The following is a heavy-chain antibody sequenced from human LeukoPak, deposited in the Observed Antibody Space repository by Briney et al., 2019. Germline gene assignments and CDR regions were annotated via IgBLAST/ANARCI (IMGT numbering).Heavy chain of an antibody. CDR1: GGTFSSYA. CDR3: ARELSVGCSGGSCYSVHSDAFDI. Sequence: SVKVSCKASGGTFSSYAITWVRQAPGQGLEWMGGIIPIFGTTNYAQKFQGRVTITADKSTSTAYMELSSLRSEDTAVYYCARELSVGCSGGSCYSVHSDAFDIWGQGTMVTVSS. V-gene: IGHV1-69*06. J-gene: IGHJ3*02. D-gene: IGHD2-15*01. CDR2: IIPIFGTT.